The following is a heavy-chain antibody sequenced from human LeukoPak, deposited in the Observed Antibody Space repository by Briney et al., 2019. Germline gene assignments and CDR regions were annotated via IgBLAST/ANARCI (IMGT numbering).Heavy chain of an antibody. CDR3: ARDLGYCSGGSCYPRGYFDY. V-gene: IGHV3-30*04. D-gene: IGHD2-15*01. CDR2: ISYDGSNK. CDR1: GFTFSSYA. J-gene: IGHJ4*02. Sequence: GGSLRLSCAASGFTFSSYAMHWVRQAPGKGLEWVAVISYDGSNKYSADSVKGRFTISRDNSKNTLYLQMNSLRAEDTAVYYCARDLGYCSGGSCYPRGYFDYWGQGTLVTVSS.